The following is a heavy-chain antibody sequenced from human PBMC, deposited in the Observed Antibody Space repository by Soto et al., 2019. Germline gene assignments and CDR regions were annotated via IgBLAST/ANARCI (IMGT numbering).Heavy chain of an antibody. V-gene: IGHV4-59*08. Sequence: SETLSLTCTVSGGSISSYYWSWIRQPPGKGLEWIGYFYYSGSTNYNPSLKSRVTISVDTSKNQFSLKLSSVTAADTAVYYCATLQRSGIDYWGQGTLVTVSS. CDR3: ATLQRSGIDY. CDR1: GGSISSYY. J-gene: IGHJ4*02. CDR2: FYYSGST. D-gene: IGHD2-15*01.